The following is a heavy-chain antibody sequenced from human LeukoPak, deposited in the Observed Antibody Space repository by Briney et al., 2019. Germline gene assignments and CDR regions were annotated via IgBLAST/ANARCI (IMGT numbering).Heavy chain of an antibody. D-gene: IGHD3-10*01. CDR1: GGSISSYY. Sequence: SETLSLTCTVSGGSISSYYWSWIRQPAGKGLEWIGRIYTSGSTNYNPSLKSRVTMSVDTSKNQFSLKLSSVTAADTAVYYCARDSPHLWFGEFELDYWGQGTLVTVSS. J-gene: IGHJ4*02. CDR2: IYTSGST. CDR3: ARDSPHLWFGEFELDY. V-gene: IGHV4-4*07.